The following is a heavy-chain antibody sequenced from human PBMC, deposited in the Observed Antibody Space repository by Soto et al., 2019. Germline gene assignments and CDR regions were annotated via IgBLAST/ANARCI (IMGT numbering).Heavy chain of an antibody. CDR3: ARDLYCSGGSCYGQYWYYYYGMDV. CDR1: GFTFSSYA. D-gene: IGHD2-15*01. V-gene: IGHV3-30-3*01. J-gene: IGHJ6*02. Sequence: PGGSLRLSCAASGFTFSSYAMHWVRQAPGKGLEWVAVISYDGSNKYYADSVKGRLTISRDNSKNTLYLQMNSLRAEDTAVYYCARDLYCSGGSCYGQYWYYYYGMDVWGQGTTVTVSS. CDR2: ISYDGSNK.